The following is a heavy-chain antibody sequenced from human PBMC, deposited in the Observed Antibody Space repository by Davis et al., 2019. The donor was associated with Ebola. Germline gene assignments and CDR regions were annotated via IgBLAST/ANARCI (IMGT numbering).Heavy chain of an antibody. CDR1: GFTFSSYG. D-gene: IGHD2/OR15-2a*01. V-gene: IGHV3-30*03. CDR2: ISYDGSNK. CDR3: TRGRHSEPTYDDY. Sequence: GESLKISCAASGFTFSSYGMHWVRQAPGKGLEWVAVISYDGSNKYYANSVKGRFTISRDNAKNSLFLQMNSLRAEDTAVYYCTRGRHSEPTYDDYWGQGTLVTVSS. J-gene: IGHJ4*02.